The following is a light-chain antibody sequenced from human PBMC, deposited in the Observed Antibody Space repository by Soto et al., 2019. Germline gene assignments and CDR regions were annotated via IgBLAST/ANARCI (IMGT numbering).Light chain of an antibody. V-gene: IGKV1-5*01. CDR3: QQYNSYSST. J-gene: IGKJ1*01. CDR2: DAS. CDR1: QSISSW. Sequence: DIQMTQSPSTLSASVGDRVTITCRASQSISSWLAWYQQKPGKAPKLLIYDASSLESGVPSRFRGSGSGTEFTLTISSLQPDDFATYYCQQYNSYSSTFGQGTKVEIK.